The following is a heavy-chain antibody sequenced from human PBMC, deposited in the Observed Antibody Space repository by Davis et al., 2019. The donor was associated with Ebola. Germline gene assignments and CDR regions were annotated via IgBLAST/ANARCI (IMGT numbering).Heavy chain of an antibody. Sequence: GESLKISCAASGFTVSSNYMSWVRQAPGKGLEWVSVIYSGGSTYYADSVKGRFTISRDNSKNTLYLQMNSLRAEDTAVYYCARGLPSGWYSPLPYYFDYWGQGTLVTVSS. V-gene: IGHV3-53*01. CDR1: GFTVSSNY. D-gene: IGHD6-19*01. CDR3: ARGLPSGWYSPLPYYFDY. J-gene: IGHJ4*02. CDR2: IYSGGST.